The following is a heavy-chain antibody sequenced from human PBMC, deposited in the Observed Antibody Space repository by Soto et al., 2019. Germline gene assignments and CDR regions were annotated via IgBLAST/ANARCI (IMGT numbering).Heavy chain of an antibody. Sequence: PVGSLRLCCAASGFTFSRYWMHCVRQAPGKGLVWVSRIDSYGSATSQVDSVEGRFTISRDNAKNTLYLQMNSLRAEDTAVYYCARGWVEGLSRQPPTDYWGQGTLVTVSS. CDR2: IDSYGSAT. V-gene: IGHV3-74*01. CDR3: ARGWVEGLSRQPPTDY. J-gene: IGHJ4*02. D-gene: IGHD3-3*01. CDR1: GFTFSRYW.